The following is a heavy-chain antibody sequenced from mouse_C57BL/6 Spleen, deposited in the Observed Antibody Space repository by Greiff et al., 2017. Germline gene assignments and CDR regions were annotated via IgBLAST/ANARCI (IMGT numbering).Heavy chain of an antibody. J-gene: IGHJ4*01. Sequence: VQLKQSGPGLLQPSQSLSITCTVSGFSLTSSGVHWVRQSPGKGLEWLGVIWSGGSTDYNAAFISSLSISKDNSKSQVFFKMNSLQADDTAIYYCATTVVADYAMDYWGQGTSVTVSS. CDR3: ATTVVADYAMDY. D-gene: IGHD1-1*01. CDR1: GFSLTSSG. CDR2: IWSGGST. V-gene: IGHV2-2*01.